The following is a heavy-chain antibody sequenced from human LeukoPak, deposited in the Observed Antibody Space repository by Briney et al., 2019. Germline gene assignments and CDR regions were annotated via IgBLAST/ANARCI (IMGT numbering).Heavy chain of an antibody. CDR3: AKEGDYDYVWGSYRPRPFDY. CDR1: GFTFSSYA. D-gene: IGHD3-16*02. V-gene: IGHV3-23*01. J-gene: IGHJ4*02. CDR2: ISGSGGST. Sequence: KTGGSLRLSCAASGFTFSSYAMSWVRQAPGKGLEWVSAISGSGGSTYYADSVKGRFTISRDNSKNTLYLHMNSLRAEDTAVYYCAKEGDYDYVWGSYRPRPFDYWGQGTLVTVSS.